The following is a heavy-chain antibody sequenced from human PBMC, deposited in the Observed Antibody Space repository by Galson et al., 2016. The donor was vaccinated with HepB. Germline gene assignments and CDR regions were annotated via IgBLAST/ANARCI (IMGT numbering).Heavy chain of an antibody. CDR2: SGSGGPT. Sequence: SLRLSCAASGFTFSSYAMSWVRQAPGKGLEWVSSSGSGGPTYYADSVKGRFTISRDNSKNTLFLQMHSLRADDTAVYYCAKSVLEYDILTGHYRRGADYWGQGTLVTVSS. J-gene: IGHJ4*02. V-gene: IGHV3-23*01. D-gene: IGHD3-9*01. CDR1: GFTFSSYA. CDR3: AKSVLEYDILTGHYRRGADY.